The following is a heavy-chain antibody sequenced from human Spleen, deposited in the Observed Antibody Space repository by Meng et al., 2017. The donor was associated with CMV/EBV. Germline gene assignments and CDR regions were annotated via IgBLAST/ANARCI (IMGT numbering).Heavy chain of an antibody. Sequence: CAVSGGSISNPTWWSWVLQPPGKALEWIGEISHGGSPNYNPSLTGRVTMSVDKSKNQFSLKVSSVTAADTAMYYCARDYYGSGSYYSWGQGTLVTVSS. CDR1: GGSISNPTW. J-gene: IGHJ1*01. D-gene: IGHD3-10*01. V-gene: IGHV4-4*02. CDR2: ISHGGSP. CDR3: ARDYYGSGSYYS.